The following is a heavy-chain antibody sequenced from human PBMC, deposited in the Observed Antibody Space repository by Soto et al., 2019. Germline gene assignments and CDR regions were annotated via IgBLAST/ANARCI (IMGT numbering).Heavy chain of an antibody. J-gene: IGHJ4*02. CDR3: VKDDGGYPSTAPH. D-gene: IGHD3-22*01. CDR2: ISGSGDRT. Sequence: DVQLLESGGGLVQPGGSLRLSCAASGITISNYPMSWVRQAPGKGLDWVSGISGSGDRTYYAHSAKGRFTISKDISRNSLSLQLDSLGVEDTAVYFCVKDDGGYPSTAPHWGQGTLVTVSS. CDR1: GITISNYP. V-gene: IGHV3-23*01.